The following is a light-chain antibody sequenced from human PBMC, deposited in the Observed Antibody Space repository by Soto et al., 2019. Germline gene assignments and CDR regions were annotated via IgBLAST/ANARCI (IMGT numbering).Light chain of an antibody. CDR3: QHYGNSPYT. CDR1: QSISSY. V-gene: IGKV1-39*01. CDR2: AAS. J-gene: IGKJ2*01. Sequence: DIPMTQSPSSLSASVGDRVTITCRASQSISSYLNWYQQKPGKAPKLLIYAASSLQSGVPSRFSGSGSGTDFTLTISSLQPEDFAVYYCQHYGNSPYTFGQGTKLEI.